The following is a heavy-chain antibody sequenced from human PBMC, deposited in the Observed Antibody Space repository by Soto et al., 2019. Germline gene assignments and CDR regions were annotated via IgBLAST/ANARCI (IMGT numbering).Heavy chain of an antibody. CDR3: ARAGLQVVTFDY. Sequence: SETLSLTCTVSGGSISSGGYYWSWIRQHPVMGLEWIGYIYYICSTYYNPSLKSRVTISVDTSKNQFSLKLSSVTAADTAVYYCARAGLQVVTFDYWGQGTLVTVSS. CDR2: IYYICST. J-gene: IGHJ4*02. CDR1: GGSISSGGYY. D-gene: IGHD2-21*02. V-gene: IGHV4-31*03.